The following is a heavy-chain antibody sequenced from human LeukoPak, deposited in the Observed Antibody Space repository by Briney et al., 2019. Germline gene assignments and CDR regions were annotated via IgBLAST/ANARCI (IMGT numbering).Heavy chain of an antibody. CDR1: GFTFSSYA. CDR2: ISYDGSNK. Sequence: GGSLRLSCAASGFTFSSYAMHWVRQAPGKGLEWVAVISYDGSNKYYADSVKGRFTISRDNSKNTLYLQMNSLRAEDTAVYYCARPYDSSGHYDYWGQGTLVTVSS. J-gene: IGHJ4*02. V-gene: IGHV3-30*04. CDR3: ARPYDSSGHYDY. D-gene: IGHD3-22*01.